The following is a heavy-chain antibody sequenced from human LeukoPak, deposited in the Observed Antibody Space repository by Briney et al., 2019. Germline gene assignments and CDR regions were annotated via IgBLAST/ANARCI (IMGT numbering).Heavy chain of an antibody. Sequence: ASVKVSCKASGYTFTGYYMHWVRQAPGQGLEWMGWINPNSGGTNYAQKFQGRVTMTRDTSISTAYMELSSLRSEDTAVYYCATGGLQLWLLSGGGYFDYWGQGTLVTVSS. V-gene: IGHV1-2*02. CDR2: INPNSGGT. CDR3: ATGGLQLWLLSGGGYFDY. J-gene: IGHJ4*02. CDR1: GYTFTGYY. D-gene: IGHD5-18*01.